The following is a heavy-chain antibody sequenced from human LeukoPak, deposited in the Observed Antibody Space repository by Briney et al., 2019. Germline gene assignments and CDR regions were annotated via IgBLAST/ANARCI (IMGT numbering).Heavy chain of an antibody. Sequence: SETLSLTCTVSGGSISSSTYSWGWIRQPPGKGLEWIGYIYYSGSTNYNPSLKSRVTISVDTSKNQFSLKLSSVTAADTAVYYCARDRSGYTSYYMDVWGKGTTVTVSS. J-gene: IGHJ6*03. CDR3: ARDRSGYTSYYMDV. CDR2: IYYSGST. V-gene: IGHV4-61*01. CDR1: GGSISSSTYS. D-gene: IGHD5-18*01.